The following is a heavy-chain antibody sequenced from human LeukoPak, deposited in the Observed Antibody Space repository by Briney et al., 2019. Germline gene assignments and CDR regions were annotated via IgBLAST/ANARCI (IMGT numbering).Heavy chain of an antibody. V-gene: IGHV3-30-3*01. CDR3: AKASRPEWLDTTGFDY. J-gene: IGHJ4*02. Sequence: GGSLRLSCAASGFTFSSYAMHWVRQAPGKGLEWVAVISYDGSNKYYADSVKGRFTISRDNSKNTLYLQMNSLRAEDTAVCYCAKASRPEWLDTTGFDYWGQGTLVTVSS. D-gene: IGHD6-19*01. CDR2: ISYDGSNK. CDR1: GFTFSSYA.